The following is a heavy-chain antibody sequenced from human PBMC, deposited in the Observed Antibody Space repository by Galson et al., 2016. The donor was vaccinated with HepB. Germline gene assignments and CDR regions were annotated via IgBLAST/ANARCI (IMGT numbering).Heavy chain of an antibody. Sequence: SLRLSCAASGFTFNDAWMTWVRQAPGKGLEWVGRIKTKTYGWTTDYAAPVRGRFTISRDESKNTLYLQMNSLKIEDTAVYYCTTDWQPRSGYDGNYYYYNMDVWGLGTTVIVSS. CDR2: IKTKTYGWTT. CDR1: GFTFNDAW. V-gene: IGHV3-15*07. CDR3: TTDWQPRSGYDGNYYYYNMDV. D-gene: IGHD5-12*01. J-gene: IGHJ6*02.